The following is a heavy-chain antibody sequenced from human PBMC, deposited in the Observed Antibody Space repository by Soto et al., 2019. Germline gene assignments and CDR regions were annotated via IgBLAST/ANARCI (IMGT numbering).Heavy chain of an antibody. CDR3: ARNPDTVMLSGPY. CDR2: ISSSSSYI. CDR1: GFTFSSYS. J-gene: IGHJ4*02. D-gene: IGHD5-18*01. V-gene: IGHV3-21*01. Sequence: PGGSLRLSCAASGFTFSSYSMNWVRQAPGKGLEWVSSISSSSSYIYYADSVKGRFTISRDNAKNSLYLQMNSLRAEDTAVYYCARNPDTVMLSGPYWGQGTLVTVSS.